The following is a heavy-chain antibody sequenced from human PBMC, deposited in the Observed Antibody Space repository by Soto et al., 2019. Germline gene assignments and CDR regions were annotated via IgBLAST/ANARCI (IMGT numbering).Heavy chain of an antibody. D-gene: IGHD6-19*01. CDR3: AQGVRQWLVTSDCNY. J-gene: IGHJ4*02. V-gene: IGHV3-30*03. Sequence: VQLVESGGGVVQPGRSLRLSCAASGFTFSDYAMHWVRQAPGKGLEWVAVVSHDGRNTHYADSVKGRFTISRDSSKNTVSLEMTSLRAEDTAVYYCAQGVRQWLVTSDCNYWGQGALVTVSS. CDR1: GFTFSDYA. CDR2: VSHDGRNT.